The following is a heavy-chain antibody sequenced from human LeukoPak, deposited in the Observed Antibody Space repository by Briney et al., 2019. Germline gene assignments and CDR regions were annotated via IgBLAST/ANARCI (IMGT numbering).Heavy chain of an antibody. CDR3: ARVRRDYDSSGYYFLY. CDR2: IKQDGSEK. J-gene: IGHJ4*02. V-gene: IGHV3-7*01. Sequence: GGSLRLSCAASGFTFSSYWMSWVRQAPGKGLEWVANIKQDGSEKYYVDSVKGRFTISRDNAKNSLYLQMNSLRAEDTAVYYCARVRRDYDSSGYYFLYWGQGTLVTVSS. D-gene: IGHD3-22*01. CDR1: GFTFSSYW.